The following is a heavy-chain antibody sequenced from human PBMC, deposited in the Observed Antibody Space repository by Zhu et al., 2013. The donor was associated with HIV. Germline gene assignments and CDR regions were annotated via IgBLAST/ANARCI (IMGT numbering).Heavy chain of an antibody. V-gene: IGHV1-69*01. CDR1: GGTFSSYA. CDR2: IIPMFGTA. Sequence: QVQLVQSGAEVKKPGSSVKVSCKASGGTFSSYAISWVRQAPGQGLEWMGGIIPMFGTANYAQKFQGRVTITADESTSTVYMELSSLRPDDTAIYYCARPRMVTETPGYYYGLDVWGQGTTVTVSS. CDR3: ARPRMVTETPGYYYGLDV. J-gene: IGHJ6*02. D-gene: IGHD2-21*02.